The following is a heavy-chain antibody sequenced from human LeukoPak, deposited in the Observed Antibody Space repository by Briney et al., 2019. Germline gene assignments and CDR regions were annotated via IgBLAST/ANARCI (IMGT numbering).Heavy chain of an antibody. CDR1: GFTFSSYG. D-gene: IGHD2-2*01. CDR2: ISYDGSNK. J-gene: IGHJ4*02. CDR3: AKDGRYCSSTSCPIFDY. V-gene: IGHV3-30*18. Sequence: PGGSLRLSCAASGFTFSSYGMHWVRQAPGKGLEWVAVISYDGSNKYYADSLKGRFTISRDNSKNPLYLQMNSLSAEDTAVYYCAKDGRYCSSTSCPIFDYWGQGTLVTVSS.